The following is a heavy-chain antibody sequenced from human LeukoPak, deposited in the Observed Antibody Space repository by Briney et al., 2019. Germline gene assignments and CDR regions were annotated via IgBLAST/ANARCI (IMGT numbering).Heavy chain of an antibody. CDR2: INSDGSST. CDR1: GFTFSNYW. D-gene: IGHD4-17*01. Sequence: GGSLRLSCAASGFTFSNYWMHWVRQVPGKGLEWVSRINSDGSSTNDADSVKGRFTISRDNAKGTLYLQMNSLRAEDTAVYYCATMPDGDHGGWFDPWGQGTLVTVSS. CDR3: ATMPDGDHGGWFDP. J-gene: IGHJ5*02. V-gene: IGHV3-74*01.